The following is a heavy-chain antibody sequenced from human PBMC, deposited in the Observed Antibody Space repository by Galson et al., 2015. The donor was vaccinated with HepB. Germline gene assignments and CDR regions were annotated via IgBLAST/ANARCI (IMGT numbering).Heavy chain of an antibody. CDR2: ITSSGNSM. V-gene: IGHV3-21*01. CDR3: ARARSGSYDAFDI. J-gene: IGHJ3*02. CDR1: GFTFSSSS. Sequence: SLRLSCAASGFTFSSSSMDWVRQVPGKGLEWVSSITSSGNSMYYSDSVRGRFTISRDNAKNSLYLHMSSLRAEDTAVYYCARARSGSYDAFDIWGQGTMVTVSS. D-gene: IGHD1-26*01.